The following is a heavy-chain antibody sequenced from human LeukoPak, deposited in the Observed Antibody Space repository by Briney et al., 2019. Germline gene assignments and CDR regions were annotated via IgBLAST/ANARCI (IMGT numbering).Heavy chain of an antibody. CDR3: ARSTSYHFDS. J-gene: IGHJ4*02. V-gene: IGHV3-53*01. CDR2: IYAGGAA. CDR1: GFTVSTNY. D-gene: IGHD2-2*01. Sequence: QPGGSLRLSCAASGFTVSTNYLSWVRQAPGKGLEWVSVIYAGGAAYYADYVKGRFTISRDTSNNTLILRMHSLGVDDTAVYYCARSTSYHFDSWGQGTLVTVSS.